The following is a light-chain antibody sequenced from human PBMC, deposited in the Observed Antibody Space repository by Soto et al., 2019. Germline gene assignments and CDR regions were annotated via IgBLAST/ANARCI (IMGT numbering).Light chain of an antibody. CDR1: SSDVGSYNL. V-gene: IGLV2-23*01. J-gene: IGLJ1*01. CDR3: CSYAGSSTLGV. Sequence: QSALTQPASVSGSPGQSITISCTGTSSDVGSYNLVSWYQQHPGKAPKLIICESSKRPSGVSNRFSGSKSGNTASLTISGLQAEDEADYYCCSYAGSSTLGVLGTGTKLTAL. CDR2: ESS.